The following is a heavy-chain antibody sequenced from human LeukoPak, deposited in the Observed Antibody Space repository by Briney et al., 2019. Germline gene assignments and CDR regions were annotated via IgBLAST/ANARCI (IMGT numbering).Heavy chain of an antibody. CDR3: ARDPFYGDADLDS. D-gene: IGHD4-17*01. Sequence: GGSLRLSCAASGFTISNYWMHWVRQAPGKGLVWVSRIKSDGTITSYADSVKGRFTTSRDNAKNTLYLQMNSLRAEDTAVYYCARDPFYGDADLDSWGQGTLVTVSS. CDR2: IKSDGTIT. CDR1: GFTISNYW. J-gene: IGHJ4*02. V-gene: IGHV3-74*01.